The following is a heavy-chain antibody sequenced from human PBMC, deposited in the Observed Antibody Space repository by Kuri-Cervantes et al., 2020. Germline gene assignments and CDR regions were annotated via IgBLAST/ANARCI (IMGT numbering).Heavy chain of an antibody. J-gene: IGHJ4*01. CDR2: IWRGGSTD. CDR1: GFSLTSYG. Sequence: VQLEQSGPGLVQPSQSLSITCTVSGFSLTSYGVHWVRQSPGKGLEWLGVIWRGGSTDSNAAFMSRLSITKDNSKSQVFFKMNSLQAGDTAIYYCATAIYYYQYTTFLFDYWGQGTTLTVSS. CDR3: ATAIYYYQYTTFLFDY. V-gene: IGHV3-33*03. D-gene: IGHD3-22*01.